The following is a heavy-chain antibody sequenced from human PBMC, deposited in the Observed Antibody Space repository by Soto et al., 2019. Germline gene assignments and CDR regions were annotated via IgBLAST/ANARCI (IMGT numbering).Heavy chain of an antibody. V-gene: IGHV3-48*04. CDR3: GAGEPKQARPH. CDR1: GFTFSSYS. CDR2: ISISSSTI. J-gene: IGHJ4*02. Sequence: PGGSLRLSCAASGFTFSSYSMNWVRQAPGKGLEWVSYISISSSTIYYADSVKGRFTVSRDHSTKTLYLQMNSLRVDDTAVYYCGAGEPKQARPHWGQGTLVTVSS.